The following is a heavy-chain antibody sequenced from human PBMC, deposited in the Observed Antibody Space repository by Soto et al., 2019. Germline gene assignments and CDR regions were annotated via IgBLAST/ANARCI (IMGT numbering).Heavy chain of an antibody. V-gene: IGHV1-3*01. CDR1: GYTFTSYA. D-gene: IGHD3-22*01. CDR2: INAGNGNT. J-gene: IGHJ4*02. Sequence: GASVKVSCKASGYTFTSYAMHWVRQAPGQRLEWMGWINAGNGNTKYSQKFQGRVTITRDTSASTAYMELSSLRSEDTAVYYCAREGADSSGYLWAREAARSLDYWGQGTLVTASS. CDR3: AREGADSSGYLWAREAARSLDY.